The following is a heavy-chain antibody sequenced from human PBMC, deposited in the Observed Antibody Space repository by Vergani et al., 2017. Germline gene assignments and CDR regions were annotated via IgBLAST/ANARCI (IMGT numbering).Heavy chain of an antibody. Sequence: EVLLVESGGGFVQPGGSLRLSCAASGFTFSSYGINWVRQAPGRGLEWISYIAGSSSPIYYADSVKGRFTISRDNAMNSLYLQMNSLRAEDTAVYYCAKLPSGRIVGPLYYFDSWGQGTLVTVSS. D-gene: IGHD1-26*01. CDR1: GFTFSSYG. V-gene: IGHV3-48*01. J-gene: IGHJ4*02. CDR2: IAGSSSPI. CDR3: AKLPSGRIVGPLYYFDS.